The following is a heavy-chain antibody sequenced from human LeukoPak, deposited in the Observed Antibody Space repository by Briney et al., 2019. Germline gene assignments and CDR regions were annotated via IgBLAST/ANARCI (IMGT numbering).Heavy chain of an antibody. CDR2: ISGDGRDI. V-gene: IGHV3-74*01. Sequence: GGSLRLSCAASGFTFSSDWMHWVRQAPGKGLVWVTGISGDGRDIWYADSVKGRFTISRDNAKNTLHLQMNSVRVEDTAVYFCTREVNAFDIWGQGTTVTVSS. J-gene: IGHJ3*02. CDR1: GFTFSSDW. CDR3: TREVNAFDI.